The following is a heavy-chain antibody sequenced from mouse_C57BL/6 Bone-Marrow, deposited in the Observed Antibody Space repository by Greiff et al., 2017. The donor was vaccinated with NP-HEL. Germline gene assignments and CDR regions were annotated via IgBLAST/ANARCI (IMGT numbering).Heavy chain of an antibody. Sequence: QVQLQQSGAELVKPGASVKMSCKASGYTFTEYTIHWVKQRPGQGLEWIGWFYPGSGSIKYNEKFKDKATLTADKSSSTVYMELSRLTSEDSAVYFCARYGLYWDRGYSFDCWGQGITLTASS. J-gene: IGHJ2*01. D-gene: IGHD4-1*01. CDR2: FYPGSGSI. V-gene: IGHV1-62-2*01. CDR1: GYTFTEYT. CDR3: ARYGLYWDRGYSFDC.